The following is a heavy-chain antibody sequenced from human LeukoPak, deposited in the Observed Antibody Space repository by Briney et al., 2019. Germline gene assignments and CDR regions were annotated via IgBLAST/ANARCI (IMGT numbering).Heavy chain of an antibody. J-gene: IGHJ4*02. CDR3: ARGKYSSGWTDVGY. V-gene: IGHV1-69*06. D-gene: IGHD6-19*01. CDR1: GGTFSSYA. CDR2: IIPMFGTA. Sequence: SVTVSCKASGGTFSSYAISWVRQAPGQGLEWMGGIIPMFGTANYAQKFQRRLTITADKSTSTAYMELSSLRSEDTAVYYCARGKYSSGWTDVGYWGQGTLVTVSS.